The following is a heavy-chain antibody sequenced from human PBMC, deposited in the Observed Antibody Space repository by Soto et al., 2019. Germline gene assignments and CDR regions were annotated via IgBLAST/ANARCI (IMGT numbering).Heavy chain of an antibody. CDR1: GFTFSSNS. Sequence: EVQLVESGGGLVQPGGSLRLSCAASGFTFSSNSMNWVRQAPGKGLEWVSYISSSSSTIYYADSVKGRFTISRDNAKNSLYLQMNSLRDEDTAVYYCARDRGDIVVVVAANPFDYWGQGTLVTVSS. V-gene: IGHV3-48*02. CDR3: ARDRGDIVVVVAANPFDY. CDR2: ISSSSSTI. D-gene: IGHD2-15*01. J-gene: IGHJ4*02.